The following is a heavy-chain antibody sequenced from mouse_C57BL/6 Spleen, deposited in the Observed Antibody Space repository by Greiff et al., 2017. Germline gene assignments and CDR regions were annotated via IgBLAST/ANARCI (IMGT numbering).Heavy chain of an antibody. CDR1: GYTFTTYP. CDR2: FHPYNDDP. D-gene: IGHD2-12*01. Sequence: VQLQESGAELVTPGASVKMSFKASGYTFTTYPIEWMKPNHGKSLEWIGHFHPYNDDPKYHEKFKGKATLTVEKSSISVYLERSRLTSEYAAGYDCAMAKTTGYYFDYWGQGTTLTVSS. V-gene: IGHV1-47*01. J-gene: IGHJ2*01. CDR3: AMAKTTGYYFDY.